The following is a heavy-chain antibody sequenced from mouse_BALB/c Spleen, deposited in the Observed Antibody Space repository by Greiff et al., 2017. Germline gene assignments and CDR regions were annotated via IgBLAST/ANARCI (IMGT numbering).Heavy chain of an antibody. CDR2: INPGSGGT. CDR3: ARQLGLRH. Sequence: VQLVESGAELVRPGTSVKVSCKASGYAFTNYLIAWVKQRPGQGLEWIGVINPGSGGTNYNEKFKGKATLTADKSSSTAYMQLSSLTSDDSAVYFCARQLGLRHWGQGTLVTVSA. D-gene: IGHD3-1*01. CDR1: GYAFTNYL. V-gene: IGHV1-54*01. J-gene: IGHJ3*01.